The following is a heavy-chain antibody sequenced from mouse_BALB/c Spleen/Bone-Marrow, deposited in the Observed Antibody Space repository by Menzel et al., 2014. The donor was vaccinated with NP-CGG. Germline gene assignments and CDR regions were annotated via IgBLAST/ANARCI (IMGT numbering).Heavy chain of an antibody. CDR1: GFTFSAYS. CDR3: SKDWGYDYSYYFDY. J-gene: IGHJ2*01. V-gene: IGHV5-6-4*01. Sequence: DVMLLESGGGLVKPGGSLKLSCAASGFTFSAYSMSWVRQTPEKRLEWVGTISSGGHDTYYPDSVKGRFTISRDNAKNNLYLQMNSLKSMDSALYYCSKDWGYDYSYYFDYWDQGTTLTVSS. D-gene: IGHD2-4*01. CDR2: ISSGGHDT.